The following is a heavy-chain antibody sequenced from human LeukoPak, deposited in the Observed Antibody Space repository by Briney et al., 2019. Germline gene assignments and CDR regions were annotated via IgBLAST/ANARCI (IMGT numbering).Heavy chain of an antibody. V-gene: IGHV4-59*02. CDR2: VHYSGST. J-gene: IGHJ2*01. D-gene: IGHD2-21*01. Sequence: PSETLSLTCTVSGGFASSYYWSWMRLPAKKRLELIGYVHYSGSTNYNPSFKSRVTISLDTSVNPFSLKLSSLTAADTAVYYCAREANSPTARYWYFDLWGRGTQVTVSS. CDR3: AREANSPTARYWYFDL. CDR1: GGFASSYY.